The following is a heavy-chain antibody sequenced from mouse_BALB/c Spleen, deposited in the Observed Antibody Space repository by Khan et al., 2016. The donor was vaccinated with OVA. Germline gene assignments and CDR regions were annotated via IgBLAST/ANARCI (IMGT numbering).Heavy chain of an antibody. J-gene: IGHJ3*01. CDR1: GYTFSTYW. CDR3: ARGGYGWFAY. V-gene: IGHV1-9*01. D-gene: IGHD2-2*01. Sequence: QVQLKESGADLMKPGASVKISCKAIGYTFSTYWIEWVKQRPGHGLEWIGDILPGSLSINYNEKFKDKATFTADTSSNTAYMQLSSLTSEDSAVYHCARGGYGWFAYWGQGTLVTVSA. CDR2: ILPGSLSI.